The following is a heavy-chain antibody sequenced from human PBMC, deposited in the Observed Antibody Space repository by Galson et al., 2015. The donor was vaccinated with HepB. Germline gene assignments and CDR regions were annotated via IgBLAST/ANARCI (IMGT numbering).Heavy chain of an antibody. CDR3: TRDDLYSSGLFDI. D-gene: IGHD6-19*01. CDR2: ISSSSSYT. CDR1: GFTFSDYY. Sequence: SLRLSCAASGFTFSDYYMSWIRQAPGKGLEWVSYISSSSSYTNYADSVKGRFTISRDNAKNSLYLQMNSLRAEDTAVYYCTRDDLYSSGLFDIWGQGTMVTVSS. V-gene: IGHV3-11*06. J-gene: IGHJ3*02.